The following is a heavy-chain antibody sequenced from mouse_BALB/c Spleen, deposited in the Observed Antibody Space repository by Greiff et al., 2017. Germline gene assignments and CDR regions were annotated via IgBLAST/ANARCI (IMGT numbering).Heavy chain of an antibody. J-gene: IGHJ4*01. CDR3: ARCYDGYYLYAMEY. CDR2: ISSGSSTI. D-gene: IGHD2-3*01. V-gene: IGHV5-17*02. Sequence: EVKVEESGGGLVQPGGSRKLSCAASGFTFSSFGMHWVRQAPEKGLEWVAYISSGSSTIYYADTVKGRVTISRDNPKNTLFLQMTSLRSEDTAMYYCARCYDGYYLYAMEYWGQGTSVTVSS. CDR1: GFTFSSFG.